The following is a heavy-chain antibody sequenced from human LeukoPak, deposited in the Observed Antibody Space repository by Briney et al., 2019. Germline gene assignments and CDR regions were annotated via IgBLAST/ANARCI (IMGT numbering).Heavy chain of an antibody. Sequence: GSLRLSCAASGFTFSSYSMNWIRQAPGKGLQWLSYISPAGTTYYADSLQGRFTISRDNTKTSLYLQMSNLRADDTAVYYCARDLGPHRSSPNSGAFDIWGQGTMVTVSS. CDR1: GFTFSSYS. D-gene: IGHD6-6*01. CDR3: ARDLGPHRSSPNSGAFDI. J-gene: IGHJ3*02. CDR2: ISPAGTT. V-gene: IGHV3-48*04.